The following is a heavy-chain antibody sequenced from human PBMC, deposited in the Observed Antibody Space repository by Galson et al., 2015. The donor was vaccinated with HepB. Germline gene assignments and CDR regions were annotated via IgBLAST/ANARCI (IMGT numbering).Heavy chain of an antibody. J-gene: IGHJ5*02. Sequence: SLRLSCAASGFTFSSYSMNWVRQAPGKGLEWVSSISSSSSYIYYADSVKGRFAISRDNAKNSLYLQMNSLRAEGTAVYYCARDVQGFGWFDPWGQGTLVTVSS. D-gene: IGHD3-10*01. CDR3: ARDVQGFGWFDP. V-gene: IGHV3-21*01. CDR1: GFTFSSYS. CDR2: ISSSSSYI.